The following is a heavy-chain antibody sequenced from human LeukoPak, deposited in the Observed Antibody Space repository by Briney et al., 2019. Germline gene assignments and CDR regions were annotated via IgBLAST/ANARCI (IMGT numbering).Heavy chain of an antibody. D-gene: IGHD4-17*01. J-gene: IGHJ4*02. Sequence: SETLSLTCTVSGGTISIYYWTWIRQPPGKGLEWIGYISDSGGTNYNPSLNSRVTISVDMSKKQFSLKLSSVTAADTAVYFCARQPKPTTHSDYWGQGTLVTVSS. CDR2: ISDSGGT. CDR3: ARQPKPTTHSDY. CDR1: GGTISIYY. V-gene: IGHV4-59*08.